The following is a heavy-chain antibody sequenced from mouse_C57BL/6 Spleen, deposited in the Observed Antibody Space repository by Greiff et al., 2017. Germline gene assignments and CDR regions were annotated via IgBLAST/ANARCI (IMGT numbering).Heavy chain of an antibody. J-gene: IGHJ4*01. D-gene: IGHD1-1*01. CDR1: GFTFSDYY. CDR3: AREAYGSSYNAMDY. Sequence: EVNLVESEGGLVQPGSSMKLSCTASGFTFSDYYMAWVRQVPEKGLEWVANINYDGSSTYYLDSLKSRFIISRDNAKNILYLQMSSLKSEDTATYYCAREAYGSSYNAMDYWGQGTSVTVSS. V-gene: IGHV5-16*01. CDR2: INYDGSST.